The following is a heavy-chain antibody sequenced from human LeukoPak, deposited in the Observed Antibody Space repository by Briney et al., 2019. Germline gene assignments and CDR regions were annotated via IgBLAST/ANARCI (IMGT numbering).Heavy chain of an antibody. CDR2: VSYDGSSK. V-gene: IGHV3-30*18. J-gene: IGHJ4*02. D-gene: IGHD3-10*01. CDR1: GFIFSSYG. Sequence: PGRSLRLSCAASGFIFSSYGMHWVRQPPGKGLEWVAVVSYDGSSKYYADSVKGRLTISRDNSKNTLYLQMNSLRAEDTAVYHCTKEHYYGSGSYPEYWGQGVLVTVSS. CDR3: TKEHYYGSGSYPEY.